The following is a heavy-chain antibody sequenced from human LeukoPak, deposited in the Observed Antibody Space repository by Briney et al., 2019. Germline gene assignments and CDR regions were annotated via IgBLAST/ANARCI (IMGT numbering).Heavy chain of an antibody. CDR2: IYYSGST. Sequence: SETLSLTCTVCGGSISIYYWSWIRQPPGKGLEWIGYIYYSGSTNYNPSLKSRVTISVDTSKNQFSLKLSSVTAADTAVYYRARHGYCSGGSCYSYYYGLDVWGQGTTVTVSS. D-gene: IGHD2-15*01. CDR3: ARHGYCSGGSCYSYYYGLDV. V-gene: IGHV4-59*08. J-gene: IGHJ6*02. CDR1: GGSISIYY.